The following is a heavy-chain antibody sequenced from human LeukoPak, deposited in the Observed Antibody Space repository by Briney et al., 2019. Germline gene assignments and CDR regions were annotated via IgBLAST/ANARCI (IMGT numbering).Heavy chain of an antibody. J-gene: IGHJ4*02. CDR3: AKDYGSGSPHEGDYFDY. CDR1: GFTFSSYA. D-gene: IGHD3-10*01. V-gene: IGHV3-23*01. Sequence: GGSLRLSCAASGFTFSSYAMSWVHQAPGKGLEWVSDISGSGGSTYYADSVKGRFTISRDTSKNTLYLQMNSLRAEDTAVYYCAKDYGSGSPHEGDYFDYWGQGTLVTVSS. CDR2: ISGSGGST.